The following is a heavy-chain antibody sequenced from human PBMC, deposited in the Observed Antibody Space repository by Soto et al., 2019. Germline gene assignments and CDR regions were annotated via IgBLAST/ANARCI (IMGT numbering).Heavy chain of an antibody. Sequence: EVQLVESGGGLVQPGGSLRLSCAASGFTFSSYWMHWVRQAPGKGLVWVSRTNEDGSTINYADSVKGRFTISRDNAKNSLYVEMNGRRAGDTAVYYCTGDRGGRGGYWGPGTLVTVSS. V-gene: IGHV3-74*01. CDR3: TGDRGGRGGY. J-gene: IGHJ4*02. CDR1: GFTFSSYW. D-gene: IGHD3-16*01. CDR2: TNEDGSTI.